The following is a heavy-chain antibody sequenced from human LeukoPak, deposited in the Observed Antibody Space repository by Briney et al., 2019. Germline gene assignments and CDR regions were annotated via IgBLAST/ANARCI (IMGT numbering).Heavy chain of an antibody. Sequence: GASVKVSCKASGYTFTGYYMHWVRQAPGQGLEWMGWINPNSGGTNYAQKFQGRVTMTRDTSISTAYMELSRLRSDDTAVYYCARASATLYSSSSWFDYWGQGTLVTVSS. J-gene: IGHJ4*02. CDR3: ARASATLYSSSSWFDY. CDR2: INPNSGGT. CDR1: GYTFTGYY. D-gene: IGHD6-6*01. V-gene: IGHV1-2*02.